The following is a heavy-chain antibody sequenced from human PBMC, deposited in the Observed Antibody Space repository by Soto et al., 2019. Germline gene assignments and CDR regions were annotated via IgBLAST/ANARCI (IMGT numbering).Heavy chain of an antibody. V-gene: IGHV3-7*04. CDR3: ARDEGIAAPGSY. CDR2: IKQDGSEK. CDR1: GFTFSSYR. J-gene: IGHJ4*02. D-gene: IGHD6-13*01. Sequence: EVQLVESGGGLVQPGGSLRLSCAASGFTFSSYRMTWVRQAPGKGLEWVTNIKQDGSEKYYVGSVRGRFTISRDNAKNSLYLQMNSLRAEDPAVYYCARDEGIAAPGSYWGQGTLVTVSS.